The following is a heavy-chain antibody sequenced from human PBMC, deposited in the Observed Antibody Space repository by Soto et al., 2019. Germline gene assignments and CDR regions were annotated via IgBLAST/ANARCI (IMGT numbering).Heavy chain of an antibody. V-gene: IGHV4-59*01. CDR1: GGSISRYY. CDR2: IYYDGST. J-gene: IGHJ4*02. CDR3: ARAGYSYGFGYYYDY. D-gene: IGHD5-18*01. Sequence: SETLSLTCTVSGGSISRYYWSWIRQPPGKGLKWIGNIYYDGSTNYSPSLKSRVTISVDTSKNQFSLRLSSVTAADTAVYYCARAGYSYGFGYYYDYWGQGTLVTASS.